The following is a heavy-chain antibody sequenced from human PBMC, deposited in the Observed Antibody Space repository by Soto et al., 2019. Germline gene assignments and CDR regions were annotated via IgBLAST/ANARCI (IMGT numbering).Heavy chain of an antibody. D-gene: IGHD3-10*01. V-gene: IGHV2-5*02. CDR3: AHSRNLITEDAQVGDFDY. Sequence: QITLKESGPTLVKPAQPLALTCTFSGFSLPTVGEGVGWVRQPPGGALEWFALIYWDDDERYSPSLKTRLTITKDPSKNQVVLIMTNMDPVDTATYYCAHSRNLITEDAQVGDFDYWGQGTLVTVSS. CDR2: IYWDDDE. J-gene: IGHJ4*02. CDR1: GFSLPTVGEG.